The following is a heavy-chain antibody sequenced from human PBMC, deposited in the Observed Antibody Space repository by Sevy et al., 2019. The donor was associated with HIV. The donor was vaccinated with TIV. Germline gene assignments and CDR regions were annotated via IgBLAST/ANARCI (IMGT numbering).Heavy chain of an antibody. J-gene: IGHJ3*02. CDR1: GFTVSNSY. Sequence: GGSLRLSCAASGFTVSNSYMSWVRQAPGKGLEWVSIIYSGVTTSYADSVRGRFTISRDNSKNTLSLQMNSLRAEDTAVYYCARLSVYYYDSSGYYTTGNAFDIWGQGTMLTVSS. V-gene: IGHV3-53*01. D-gene: IGHD3-22*01. CDR3: ARLSVYYYDSSGYYTTGNAFDI. CDR2: IYSGVTT.